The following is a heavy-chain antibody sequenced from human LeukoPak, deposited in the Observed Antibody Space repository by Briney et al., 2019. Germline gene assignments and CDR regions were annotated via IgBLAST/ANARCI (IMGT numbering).Heavy chain of an antibody. CDR2: ISYDGSNK. CDR1: GFTFSSYG. Sequence: GGSLRLSCAASGFTFSSYGMHWVRQAPGKGLEWVAVISYDGSNKYYAGSVKGRFTISRDNSKNTLYLQMNSLRAEDTAVYYCAKDTDFDYWGQGALVTVSS. V-gene: IGHV3-30*18. CDR3: AKDTDFDY. D-gene: IGHD4-17*01. J-gene: IGHJ4*02.